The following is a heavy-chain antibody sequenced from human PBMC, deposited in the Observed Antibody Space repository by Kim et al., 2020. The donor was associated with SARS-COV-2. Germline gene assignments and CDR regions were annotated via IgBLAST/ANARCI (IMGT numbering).Heavy chain of an antibody. Sequence: SETLSLTCTVSGGSISSYYWSWIRQPPGKGLEWIGYIYYSGSTNYNPSLKSRVTISVDTSKNQFSLKLSSVTAADTAVYYCARAGSSSWENWFDPWGQGTLVTVSS. CDR3: ARAGSSSWENWFDP. CDR2: IYYSGST. J-gene: IGHJ5*02. CDR1: GGSISSYY. D-gene: IGHD6-13*01. V-gene: IGHV4-59*13.